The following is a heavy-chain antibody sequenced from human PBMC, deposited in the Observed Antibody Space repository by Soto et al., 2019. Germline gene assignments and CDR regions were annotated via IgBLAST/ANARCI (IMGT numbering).Heavy chain of an antibody. Sequence: SVKVSCKASGGTFSNYGIKWVRQAPGQGLEWMGGIIPVFGTTNYAQNFQGRLTITADDPTSTAYMELSSLRSEDTAVYYCATELYYDSSGYYCPWGQGTMVTVYS. J-gene: IGHJ4*02. CDR3: ATELYYDSSGYYCP. CDR2: IIPVFGTT. V-gene: IGHV1-69*13. D-gene: IGHD3-22*01. CDR1: GGTFSNYG.